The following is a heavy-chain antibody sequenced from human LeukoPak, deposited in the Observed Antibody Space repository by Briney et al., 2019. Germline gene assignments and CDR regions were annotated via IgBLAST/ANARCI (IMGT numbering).Heavy chain of an antibody. V-gene: IGHV1-69*06. CDR1: GGTFSSYD. D-gene: IGHD5-18*01. J-gene: IGHJ4*02. Sequence: SVKVSCKASGGTFSSYDISWVRQAPGQGLEWMGGIMPISGTANYAQKFQGRVTITADKPTNTAYMELSSLRSEDTAVYYCARSYSYGSRPFFDYWGQGTLVTVSS. CDR3: ARSYSYGSRPFFDY. CDR2: IMPISGTA.